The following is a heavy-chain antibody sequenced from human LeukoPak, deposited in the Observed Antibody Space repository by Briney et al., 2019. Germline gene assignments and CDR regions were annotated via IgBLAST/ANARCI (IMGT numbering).Heavy chain of an antibody. Sequence: SETLSLTCTVSGGSISSSSYYWGWIRQPPGKGLEWIGSISYSGWIYYNPSLKSRVTISVDTSKNQFSLRLSSVTAADTAVYYCARGLGAYSSSWYDYWGQGTLVTVSS. CDR1: GGSISSSSYY. CDR2: ISYSGWI. V-gene: IGHV4-39*07. D-gene: IGHD6-13*01. CDR3: ARGLGAYSSSWYDY. J-gene: IGHJ4*02.